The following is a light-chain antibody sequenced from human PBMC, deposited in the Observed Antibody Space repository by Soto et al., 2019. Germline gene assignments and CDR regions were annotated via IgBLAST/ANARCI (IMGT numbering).Light chain of an antibody. J-gene: IGKJ1*01. CDR1: QSVSSY. V-gene: IGKV3-11*01. CDR2: DAS. Sequence: IVSTHSPSTLSLSPGERASLSCRASQSVSSYLAWYQQKPGQAPRLLIYDASNRATGIPARFSGSGSGTDFTLSISSLEPEDFAVYYCQQRYRWPRTFGQGTKVDIK. CDR3: QQRYRWPRT.